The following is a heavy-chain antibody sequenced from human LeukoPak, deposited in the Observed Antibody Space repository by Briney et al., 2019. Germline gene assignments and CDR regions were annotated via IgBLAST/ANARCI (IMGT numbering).Heavy chain of an antibody. Sequence: GGSLRLSCAASGFTFDDYAMHWVRQAPGKGLEWVSGISWNSGSIGYADSVKGRFTISRDNAKNSLYLQMNSLRAEDTALYYCAKDLGSSPRNYFDYWGQGTLVTVSS. D-gene: IGHD2-2*01. CDR2: ISWNSGSI. CDR1: GFTFDDYA. J-gene: IGHJ4*02. V-gene: IGHV3-9*01. CDR3: AKDLGSSPRNYFDY.